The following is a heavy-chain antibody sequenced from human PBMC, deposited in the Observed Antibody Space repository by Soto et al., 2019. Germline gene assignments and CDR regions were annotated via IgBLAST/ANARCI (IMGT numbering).Heavy chain of an antibody. CDR1: GFTFSSYA. V-gene: IGHV3-23*01. J-gene: IGHJ4*02. CDR2: VSGSGGST. D-gene: IGHD3-22*01. Sequence: EVQLLDSGGGLVQPGGSLRLSCAASGFTFSSYAMSWVRQAPGKGLEWVSAVSGSGGSTYYPDSVKGRFTISRDNSKNTLYLQMNSLRAEDTAVYYCAQDLYYDSTNYFDYWGQGTLVTVSS. CDR3: AQDLYYDSTNYFDY.